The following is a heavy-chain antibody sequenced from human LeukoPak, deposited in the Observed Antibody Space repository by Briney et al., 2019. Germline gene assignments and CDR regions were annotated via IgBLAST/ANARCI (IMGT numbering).Heavy chain of an antibody. CDR2: ISYDGRNK. CDR3: ARDRDGSGKGIPFDY. D-gene: IGHD3-10*01. V-gene: IGHV3-30*04. J-gene: IGHJ4*02. CDR1: GFTFSSYA. Sequence: PGRSLRLSCAASGFTFSSYAMHWVRQAPGKGLEWVAVISYDGRNKYYADSVKGRFTISRDNSKNTLYLQMNRLRAEDTAVYYCARDRDGSGKGIPFDYWGQGTLVTVSS.